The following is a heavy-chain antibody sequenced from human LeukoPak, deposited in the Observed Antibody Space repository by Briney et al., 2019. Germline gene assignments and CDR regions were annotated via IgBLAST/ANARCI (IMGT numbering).Heavy chain of an antibody. CDR2: ISYDGSNK. V-gene: IGHV3-30-3*01. CDR3: AREVFICSSTSCYSDY. D-gene: IGHD2-2*01. Sequence: GGSLRLSCAASGFTFSSYAMHWVRQAPGKGLEWVAVISYDGSNKYYADSVKGRFTISRDNSKNTLYLQMNSLRAEDTAVYYCAREVFICSSTSCYSDYWGQGTLVTVSS. J-gene: IGHJ4*02. CDR1: GFTFSSYA.